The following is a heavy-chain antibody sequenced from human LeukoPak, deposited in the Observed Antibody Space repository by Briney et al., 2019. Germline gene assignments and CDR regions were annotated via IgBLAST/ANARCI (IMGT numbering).Heavy chain of an antibody. Sequence: GRSLRLSCAASGFTFSSYGMHWVRQAPGKGLEGVAFIRYDGSNKYYADSVKGRFTISRDNSKNTLYLQMNRLRAEDTAVYYCAKDGMVRGQYYYYYMDVWGKGTTVTIS. CDR3: AKDGMVRGQYYYYYMDV. D-gene: IGHD3-10*01. V-gene: IGHV3-30*02. J-gene: IGHJ6*03. CDR2: IRYDGSNK. CDR1: GFTFSSYG.